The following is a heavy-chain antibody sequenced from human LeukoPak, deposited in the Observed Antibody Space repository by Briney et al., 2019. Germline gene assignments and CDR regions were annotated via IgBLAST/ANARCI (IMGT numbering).Heavy chain of an antibody. D-gene: IGHD3-10*01. Sequence: GGSLRLSCAASGFTFNNYDMSWVRQAPGKGLEWVSTISGRGSSTYYADSEKGRLTLSRDNSKNTLYLQMTRVRAEGTSVYYCAAIWFGELFSPEYFDLWGRGTLVTVSP. CDR2: ISGRGSST. J-gene: IGHJ2*01. V-gene: IGHV3-23*01. CDR3: AAIWFGELFSPEYFDL. CDR1: GFTFNNYD.